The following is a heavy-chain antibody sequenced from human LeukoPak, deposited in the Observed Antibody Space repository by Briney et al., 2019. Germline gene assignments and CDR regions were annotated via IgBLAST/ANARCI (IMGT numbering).Heavy chain of an antibody. Sequence: ASVKVSCKASGYTFTSYGISWVRQAPGQGLEWMGWISAYSGNTNYAKKLQGRVTMTTDTSTSTAYMELRSLRSDDTAVYYCARDRGIVVVIATPLRYYMDVWGKGTTVTVSS. CDR2: ISAYSGNT. J-gene: IGHJ6*03. CDR1: GYTFTSYG. D-gene: IGHD2-21*01. V-gene: IGHV1-18*01. CDR3: ARDRGIVVVIATPLRYYMDV.